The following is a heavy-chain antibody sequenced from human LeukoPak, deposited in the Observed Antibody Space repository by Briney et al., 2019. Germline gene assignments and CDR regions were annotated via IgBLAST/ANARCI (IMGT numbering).Heavy chain of an antibody. Sequence: SETLSLACTVSGYSISSGYYWGWIRQPPGKGLEWIGSIYHSGSTYYNPSLKSRVTISVDTSKNQFSLKLSSVTAADTAVYYCARLRRAGHNYFDYWGQGTLVTVSS. CDR2: IYHSGST. CDR3: ARLRRAGHNYFDY. V-gene: IGHV4-38-2*02. CDR1: GYSISSGYY. J-gene: IGHJ4*02. D-gene: IGHD5-24*01.